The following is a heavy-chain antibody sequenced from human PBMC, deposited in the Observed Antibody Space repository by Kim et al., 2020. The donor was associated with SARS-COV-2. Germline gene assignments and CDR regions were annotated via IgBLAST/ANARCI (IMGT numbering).Heavy chain of an antibody. V-gene: IGHV1-2*02. J-gene: IGHJ4*02. CDR3: ARDSRGFVIPRGDY. Sequence: AQKFQGRVTMTRDTSISTAYMELSRLRSDDTAVYYCARDSRGFVIPRGDYWGQGTLVTVSS. D-gene: IGHD3-16*02.